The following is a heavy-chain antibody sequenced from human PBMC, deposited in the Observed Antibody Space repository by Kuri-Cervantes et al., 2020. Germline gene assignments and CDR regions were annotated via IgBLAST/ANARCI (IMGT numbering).Heavy chain of an antibody. CDR3: ARASSCSGGSCYFRRRGYYFDY. D-gene: IGHD2-15*01. V-gene: IGHV4-34*01. CDR1: GESFSGYY. CDR2: INHRGST. J-gene: IGHJ4*02. Sequence: SETLSLTCAVYGESFSGYYWSWIRQAPGKGLEWIGEINHRGSTSYNPSLKSRVTISVDTSKNQFSLKLSSVTAADTAVYYCARASSCSGGSCYFRRRGYYFDYWGQGTLVTVSS.